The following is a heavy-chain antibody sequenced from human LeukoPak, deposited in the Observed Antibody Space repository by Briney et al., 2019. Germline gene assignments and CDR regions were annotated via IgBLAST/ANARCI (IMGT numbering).Heavy chain of an antibody. J-gene: IGHJ4*02. CDR2: ISRSGDTR. V-gene: IGHV3-11*01. CDR1: GFTFTDHH. CDR3: ARRIFYGSGSPKLDS. Sequence: PGGSLRLSCVASGFTFTDHHMSWIRQAPGKGLEWVSYISRSGDTRDYADSVKGRFTVSRDNAQNSVFLQVNSLRGEDTAMYYCARRIFYGSGSPKLDSWGQGALVTVSS. D-gene: IGHD3-10*01.